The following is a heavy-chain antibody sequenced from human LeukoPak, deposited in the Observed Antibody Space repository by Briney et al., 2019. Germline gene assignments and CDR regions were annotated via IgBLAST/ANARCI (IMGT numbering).Heavy chain of an antibody. J-gene: IGHJ4*02. CDR2: ISYDGSNK. V-gene: IGHV3-30-3*01. D-gene: IGHD1-26*01. CDR3: ARGRGSYYFDY. Sequence: GGSLRLSCAASGFTFSSYAMHWVRQAPGKGLEWVAVISYDGSNKYYADSVKGRFTISRDNSKNTLYLKMNSVRAEDTDVYYCARGRGSYYFDYWGQGTLVTVSS. CDR1: GFTFSSYA.